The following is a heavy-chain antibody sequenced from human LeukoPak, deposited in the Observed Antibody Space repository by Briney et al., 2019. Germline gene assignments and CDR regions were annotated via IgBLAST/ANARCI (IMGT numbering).Heavy chain of an antibody. J-gene: IGHJ6*02. V-gene: IGHV4-59*01. Sequence: KPSETLSLTCTVSGGSISSYYWSWIRQPPGKGLEWIGYIYYSGSTNYNPSLKLRVTISVDTSKNQFSLKLSSVTAADTAVYYCARGNYDFWSGYYPSALGTRNYYYYGMDVWGQGTTVTVSS. CDR1: GGSISSYY. CDR3: ARGNYDFWSGYYPSALGTRNYYYYGMDV. CDR2: IYYSGST. D-gene: IGHD3-3*01.